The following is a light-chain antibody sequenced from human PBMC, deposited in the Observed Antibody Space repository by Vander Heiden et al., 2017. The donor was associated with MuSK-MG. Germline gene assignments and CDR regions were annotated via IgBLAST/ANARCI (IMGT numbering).Light chain of an antibody. CDR3: QAWDSSIAV. CDR1: ELGDKY. V-gene: IGLV3-1*01. Sequence: SFELTQPPSVSVSPGQTATITCSGHELGDKYVSWYHQKPGQSPVLVISQDHKRPSGIPERFSGSNSGKKANLTISGTQAIDEADYYCQAWDSSIAVFGGGTKLTVL. J-gene: IGLJ3*02. CDR2: QDH.